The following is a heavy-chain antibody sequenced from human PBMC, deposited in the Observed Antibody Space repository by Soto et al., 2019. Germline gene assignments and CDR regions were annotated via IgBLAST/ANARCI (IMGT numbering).Heavy chain of an antibody. CDR2: IYYSGST. CDR3: AREITDWFDP. J-gene: IGHJ5*02. Sequence: SETLSLTCTVSGGSISSYYWSWIRQPPGKGLEWIGYIYYSGSTNYNPSLKSRVTISVDTSKNQFSLKLSSVTAADTAVYYCAREITDWFDPWGQGTLVTVSS. V-gene: IGHV4-59*01. CDR1: GGSISSYY.